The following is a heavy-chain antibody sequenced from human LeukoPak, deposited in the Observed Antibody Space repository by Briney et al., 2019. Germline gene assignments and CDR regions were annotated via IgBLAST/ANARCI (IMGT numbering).Heavy chain of an antibody. CDR2: VNPNSGDT. CDR3: SRGPRFDP. V-gene: IGHV1-8*01. J-gene: IGHJ5*02. CDR1: GSSFNIYE. Sequence: ASVKVSCKTSGSSFNIYEINWVRQATGQGLEWMGWVNPNSGDTDYAQKFQGRLTMTRNTSISTAYMELSGLRLEDTAVYYRSRGPRFDPWGQGTQVTVSS.